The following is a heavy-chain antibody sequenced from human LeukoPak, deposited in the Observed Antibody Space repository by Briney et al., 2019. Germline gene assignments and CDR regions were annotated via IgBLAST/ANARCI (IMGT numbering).Heavy chain of an antibody. Sequence: GGSLRLSCAASGFTFSSYAMHWVRQAPGKGLEWVAVISYDGSNKYYADSVKGRFTISRDNSKNTLYLQMNSLRAEDTAVYYCAKRGNTISFFDPWGQGTLVTVSS. CDR2: ISYDGSNK. CDR1: GFTFSSYA. V-gene: IGHV3-30-3*02. J-gene: IGHJ5*02. CDR3: AKRGNTISFFDP. D-gene: IGHD1-1*01.